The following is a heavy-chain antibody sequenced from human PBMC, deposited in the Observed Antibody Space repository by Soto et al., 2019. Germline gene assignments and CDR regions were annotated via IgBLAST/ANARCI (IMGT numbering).Heavy chain of an antibody. CDR2: ISGSDGKT. CDR3: ARWSSLDY. J-gene: IGHJ4*02. CDR1: GFSFGSYA. D-gene: IGHD3-10*01. Sequence: PGGSLRLSCAASGFSFGSYALSWVRQAPGKGLERVSTISGSDGKTFYADSVKGRFSISRDTSQSTLYLQMNSLRADDTAMYYCARWSSLDYWGQGTRVTVSS. V-gene: IGHV3-23*01.